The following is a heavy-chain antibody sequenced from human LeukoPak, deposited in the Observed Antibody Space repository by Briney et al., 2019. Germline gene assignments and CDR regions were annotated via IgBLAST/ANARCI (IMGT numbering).Heavy chain of an antibody. CDR2: ISYDGSNK. CDR1: GFTFSSYA. D-gene: IGHD3-22*01. CDR3: ARGYYYDSSGYYSTFDY. J-gene: IGHJ4*02. Sequence: GRSLRLSCAASGFTFSSYAMHWVRQAPGQGLDWVAVISYDGSNKYYADSVKGRFTISRDNSKNTLYLQMNSLRADDTAVYYCARGYYYDSSGYYSTFDYWGQGTLVTVSS. V-gene: IGHV3-30-3*01.